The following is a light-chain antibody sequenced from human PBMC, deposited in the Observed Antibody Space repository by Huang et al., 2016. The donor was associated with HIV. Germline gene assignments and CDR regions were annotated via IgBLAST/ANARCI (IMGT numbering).Light chain of an antibody. CDR3: MEALQTPYT. CDR1: QSLRHRNGLNY. J-gene: IGKJ2*01. CDR2: LGS. Sequence: DVVMTQSPLSLTVPPGEPASISCRSSQSLRHRNGLNYLDWYLQKPGRSPQLLIHLGSSRVSGVPDRFRGGGSGTDFSLNISRVEAEDAGIYYCMEALQTPYTFGQGTKLEIK. V-gene: IGKV2-28*01.